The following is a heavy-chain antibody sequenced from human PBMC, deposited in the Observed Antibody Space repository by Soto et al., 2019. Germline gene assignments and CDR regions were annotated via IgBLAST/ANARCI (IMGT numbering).Heavy chain of an antibody. CDR2: IIPIFDTA. Sequence: QVHLVQSGAEVKKPGSSVKVSCKASGGTFSNYAISWVRQAPGQGLEWMGGIIPIFDTANYAQKFQGRVTITADESTSTAYMELSSLRSEDTAVYYCARHDCISSSCYYYYYYGMDVWRQGTTVTVSS. V-gene: IGHV1-69*12. D-gene: IGHD2-2*01. CDR1: GGTFSNYA. J-gene: IGHJ6*02. CDR3: ARHDCISSSCYYYYYYGMDV.